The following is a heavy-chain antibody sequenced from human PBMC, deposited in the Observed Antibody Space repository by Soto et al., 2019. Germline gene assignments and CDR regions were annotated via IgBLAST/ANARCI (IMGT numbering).Heavy chain of an antibody. Sequence: QVQLQQWGAGLLKPSETLSLTCAVYGGSFSGYYWSWIRQPPGKGLEWIGEINHSGSTNYNPSLKSGVTISVDTSKNQFSLKLSSVTAADTAVYYCARGLTGYGSDILTPAAGMDVWGQGTTVTVSS. D-gene: IGHD3-9*01. CDR2: INHSGST. CDR3: ARGLTGYGSDILTPAAGMDV. CDR1: GGSFSGYY. V-gene: IGHV4-34*01. J-gene: IGHJ6*02.